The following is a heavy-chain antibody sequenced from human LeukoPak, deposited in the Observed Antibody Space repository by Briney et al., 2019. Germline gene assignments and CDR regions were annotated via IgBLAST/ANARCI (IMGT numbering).Heavy chain of an antibody. CDR1: GGSVSRYY. CDR2: IYHTGNT. J-gene: IGHJ4*02. V-gene: IGHV4-59*02. D-gene: IGHD3-10*01. Sequence: PSETLSLTCTVSGGSVSRYYWSWIRQPPGKALEWIGYIYHTGNTNYNPSLKRPPTMSIATSKTPFSLNLNSVTAAATAVYYCARGKYGSGSYYVVDFDYWGQGSLVTVSS. CDR3: ARGKYGSGSYYVVDFDY.